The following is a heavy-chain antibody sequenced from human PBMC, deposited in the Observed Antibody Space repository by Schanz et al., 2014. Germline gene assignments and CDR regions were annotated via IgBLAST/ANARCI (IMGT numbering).Heavy chain of an antibody. J-gene: IGHJ4*02. CDR2: ISAYNGNT. V-gene: IGHV1-18*01. CDR1: GYTFTSYG. D-gene: IGHD3-3*01. Sequence: QIQLVQSGPEVKKPGATVKVSCKASGYTFTSYGISWVRQAPGQGLEWMGWISAYNGNTKYPQKLQGRVTMTTDTSTSTAYMELRSLRSDDTAVYYCARSAGRDFWSGYYTRFDYWGQGTQVTVSS. CDR3: ARSAGRDFWSGYYTRFDY.